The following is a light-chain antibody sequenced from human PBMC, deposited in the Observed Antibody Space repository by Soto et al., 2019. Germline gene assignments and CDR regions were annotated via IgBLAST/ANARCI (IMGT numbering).Light chain of an antibody. CDR1: QSISSW. CDR3: QQYNRPYT. CDR2: KAS. J-gene: IGKJ2*01. Sequence: DIQMTQSPSTLSASVGDRVTITCRASQSISSWLAWYQQKPGKAPKLLIYKASSLESGVPSRFSGSGSGTEFTLTISSLQPDDFATYCCQQYNRPYTFGQGTKLEIK. V-gene: IGKV1-5*03.